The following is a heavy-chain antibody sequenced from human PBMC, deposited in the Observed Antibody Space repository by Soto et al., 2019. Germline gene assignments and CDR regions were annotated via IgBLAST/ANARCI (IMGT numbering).Heavy chain of an antibody. D-gene: IGHD6-19*01. CDR1: GESFSGYI. V-gene: IGHV4-34*01. CDR2: INHSGSA. CDR3: ARGLITGSHYSGGWYYFDS. J-gene: IGHJ4*02. Sequence: QVQLQQSGAGLLKPSETLSLTCAVYGESFSGYIWTWIRQTPGKGLQWIGQINHSGSAYYHPSLKSPVTISVHTSNSQFPLELSSVTAADTALYYCARGLITGSHYSGGWYYFDSWGQGTQVTVSS.